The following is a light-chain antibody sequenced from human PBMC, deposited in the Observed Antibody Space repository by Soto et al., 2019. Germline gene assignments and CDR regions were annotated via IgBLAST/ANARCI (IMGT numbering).Light chain of an antibody. CDR3: QQYGSSTPWT. Sequence: EVVLTRWSGTLSLSPGERATLSCRASQSVSSSYLAWYQQKPGQAPRLLIYGASSRATGIPDRFSGSGSGTDFTLTISRLEPEDFAVYYCQQYGSSTPWTFGQGTKVDIK. CDR1: QSVSSSY. V-gene: IGKV3-20*01. J-gene: IGKJ1*01. CDR2: GAS.